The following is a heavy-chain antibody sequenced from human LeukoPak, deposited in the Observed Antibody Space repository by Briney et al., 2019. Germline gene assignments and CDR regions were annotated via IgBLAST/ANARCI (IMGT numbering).Heavy chain of an antibody. J-gene: IGHJ4*02. CDR1: GFSISSAYY. V-gene: IGHV4-38-2*02. CDR2: IYHTGRT. D-gene: IGHD5-24*01. CDR3: ASLGYRGFDY. Sequence: SETLSLTCTVSGFSISSAYYWGWIRQPPGKGLEWIGSIYHTGRTYYNPSLKSRVTISVDTSKNQFSLKLSSVTAADTAVYYCASLGYRGFDYWGQGTLVTVSS.